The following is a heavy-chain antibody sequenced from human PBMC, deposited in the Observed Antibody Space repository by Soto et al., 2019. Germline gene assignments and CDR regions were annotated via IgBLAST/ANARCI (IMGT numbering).Heavy chain of an antibody. Sequence: QVQLQESGPGLAKPSDTLSLTCAVSGYSISSSNWWGWIRQPPGKGLEWIGYIYYSGTTYYNPSLKSRVTMSVDTSKKQFSLKLTPVTAVDTAVYYCARREIQGPIDYWGQGTLVTVSS. CDR3: ARREIQGPIDY. J-gene: IGHJ4*02. V-gene: IGHV4-28*01. CDR1: GYSISSSNW. CDR2: IYYSGTT. D-gene: IGHD1-26*01.